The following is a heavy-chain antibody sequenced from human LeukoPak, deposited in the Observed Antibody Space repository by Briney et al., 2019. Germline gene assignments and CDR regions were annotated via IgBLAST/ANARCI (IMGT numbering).Heavy chain of an antibody. D-gene: IGHD6-13*01. Sequence: SETLSLTCSVSGTSISTNYWSWIRQPPGKGLEWLGCIFCSGGTNYKPSLKSRITISVDTSKDQLSLRLSSVTAADTAVYYCARGRMIKGAAAVGTVNDYWGQGTLVTVSS. CDR3: ARGRMIKGAAAVGTVNDY. J-gene: IGHJ4*02. CDR2: IFCSGGT. CDR1: GTSISTNY. V-gene: IGHV4-59*08.